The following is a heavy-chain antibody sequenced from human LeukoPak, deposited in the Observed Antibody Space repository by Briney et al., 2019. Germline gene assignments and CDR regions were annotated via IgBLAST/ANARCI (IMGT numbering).Heavy chain of an antibody. Sequence: SETLSLTCTVSGGSISSSSYYWGWIRQPPGKGLEWIGSIYYSGSTYYNPSLKSRVTIPVDTSKNQFSLKLSSVTAADTAVYYCARYYSSSSIWFDPWGQGTLVTVSS. D-gene: IGHD6-6*01. J-gene: IGHJ5*02. CDR1: GGSISSSSYY. CDR3: ARYYSSSSIWFDP. V-gene: IGHV4-39*07. CDR2: IYYSGST.